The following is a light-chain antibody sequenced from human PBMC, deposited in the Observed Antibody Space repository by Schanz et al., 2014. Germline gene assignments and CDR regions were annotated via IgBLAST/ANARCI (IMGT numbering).Light chain of an antibody. J-gene: IGKJ1*01. CDR1: QSASRW. CDR3: QQYKSPPWT. V-gene: IGKV1-5*03. CDR2: ETS. Sequence: DIKMTQSPSTLSASVGDRVTITCRASQSASRWVAWYQQKPGKAPNLLIYETSILESGVPSRFSGSGSGTEFTLTISSLQPDDFATYLCQQYKSPPWTFGQGTKVEIK.